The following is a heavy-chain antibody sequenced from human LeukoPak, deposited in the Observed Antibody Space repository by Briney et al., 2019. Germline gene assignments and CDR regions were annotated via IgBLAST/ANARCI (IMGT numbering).Heavy chain of an antibody. CDR2: INPNSGGT. CDR3: ARDRRSRPYYYYGMDV. D-gene: IGHD3-16*01. J-gene: IGHJ6*02. Sequence: ASAKVSCKASGYTFTGYYMHWVRQAPGQGLEWMGWINPNSGGTNYAQKFQGWVTMTRDTSISTAYMELSRLRSDDTAVYYCARDRRSRPYYYYGMDVWGQGTTVTVSS. CDR1: GYTFTGYY. V-gene: IGHV1-2*04.